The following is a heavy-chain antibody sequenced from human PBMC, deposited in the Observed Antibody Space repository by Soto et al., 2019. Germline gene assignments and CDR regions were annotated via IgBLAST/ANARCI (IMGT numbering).Heavy chain of an antibody. V-gene: IGHV4-31*03. CDR1: GSSVSSGGYY. CDR2: IFRSGTT. D-gene: IGHD6-19*01. Sequence: QVHLQESGPGLVKPSQTLSLTCTVSGSSVSSGGYYWNWIRQHPGKGLEWIGYIFRSGTTNYNPSLKSRVIMSVDTSKNQFSLILSSVTAADTALYTCAREGLGRSGASDYWGQGSLVTVSS. J-gene: IGHJ4*02. CDR3: AREGLGRSGASDY.